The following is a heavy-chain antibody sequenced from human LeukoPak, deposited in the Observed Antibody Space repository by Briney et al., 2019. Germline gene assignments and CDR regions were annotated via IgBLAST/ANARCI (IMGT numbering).Heavy chain of an antibody. J-gene: IGHJ4*02. Sequence: PGGSLRLSCAASGFTFSTYWMHWVRQAPGKGPVWVSRIQTDGSNTDYADSVKGRFTISRDNAKSTLYLQMNSLRVEDTAVYYCAGETVPRGLGNWGQGTLVTVSS. CDR1: GFTFSTYW. CDR2: IQTDGSNT. V-gene: IGHV3-74*01. D-gene: IGHD2-2*01. CDR3: AGETVPRGLGN.